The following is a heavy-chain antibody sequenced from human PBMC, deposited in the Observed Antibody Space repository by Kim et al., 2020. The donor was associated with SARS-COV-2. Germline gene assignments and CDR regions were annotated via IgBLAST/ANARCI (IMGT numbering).Heavy chain of an antibody. Sequence: SETLSLTCTVSGGSISSYYWSWIRQPPGKGLEWIGYIYYSGSTNYNPSLKSRVTISVDTSKNQCSLMLSSVTAADTAVYYCVRDQMLPTSYYMDVWGKGTTVTVSS. CDR2: IYYSGST. D-gene: IGHD2-15*01. CDR3: VRDQMLPTSYYMDV. V-gene: IGHV4-59*01. CDR1: GGSISSYY. J-gene: IGHJ6*03.